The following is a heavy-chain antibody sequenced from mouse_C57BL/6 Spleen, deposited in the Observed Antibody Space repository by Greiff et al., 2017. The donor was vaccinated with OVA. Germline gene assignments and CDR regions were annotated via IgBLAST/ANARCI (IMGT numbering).Heavy chain of an antibody. D-gene: IGHD2-12*01. V-gene: IGHV1-52*01. CDR2: IDPSDSET. Sequence: QVQLQQPGAELVRPGSSVKLSCKASGYTFTSYWMHWVKQRPIQGLEWIGNIDPSDSETHYNQKFKDKATLTVDTSSSTAYMQLSSLTSEDSAVYYCARAYDGVDYAMDDWGKGTTVTVSS. J-gene: IGHJ4*01. CDR3: ARAYDGVDYAMDD. CDR1: GYTFTSYW.